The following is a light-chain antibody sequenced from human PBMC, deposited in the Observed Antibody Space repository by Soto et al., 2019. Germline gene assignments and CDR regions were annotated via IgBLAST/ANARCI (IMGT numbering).Light chain of an antibody. CDR1: SSDVGGYNY. CDR2: DVS. J-gene: IGLJ1*01. V-gene: IGLV2-11*01. CDR3: QSYDSTLSGYV. Sequence: QSALTQPRSVSGSPGQSVTISCTGNSSDVGGYNYVSWYQQRPGIVPKLIMYDVSKRPSGVPDRFSGSKSGNPASLTISRLQAVDVADYYCQSYDSTLSGYVFGTVTKVTVL.